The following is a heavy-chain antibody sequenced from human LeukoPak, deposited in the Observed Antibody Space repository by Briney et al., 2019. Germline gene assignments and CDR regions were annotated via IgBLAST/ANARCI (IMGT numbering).Heavy chain of an antibody. J-gene: IGHJ4*02. CDR2: IYSGGST. D-gene: IGHD2-2*01. Sequence: PGGSLRLSCAASGFTVSSNYMSWVRQAPGKGLEWVSVIYSGGSTYYADSVKGRLTISRDNSKNTLYLQMNSLRAEDTAVYYCARLGGPAAVNYWGQGTLVTVSS. CDR3: ARLGGPAAVNY. V-gene: IGHV3-53*01. CDR1: GFTVSSNY.